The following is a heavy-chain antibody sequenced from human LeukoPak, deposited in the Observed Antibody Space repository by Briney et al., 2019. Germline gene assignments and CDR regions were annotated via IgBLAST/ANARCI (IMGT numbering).Heavy chain of an antibody. V-gene: IGHV3-30-3*01. CDR2: ISYDGSNK. CDR3: ARGIVGASTSYFDY. Sequence: GGSLRLSCAASGFTFSSYAMHWVRQAPGKGLEWVAVISYDGSNKYYADSVKGRFTISRDNSKNTLYLQMNSLRAEDTAVYYCARGIVGASTSYFDYWGQGTLVTVSS. CDR1: GFTFSSYA. J-gene: IGHJ4*02. D-gene: IGHD1-26*01.